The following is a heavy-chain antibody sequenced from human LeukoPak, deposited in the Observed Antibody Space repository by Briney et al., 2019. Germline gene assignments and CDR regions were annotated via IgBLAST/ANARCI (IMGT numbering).Heavy chain of an antibody. CDR1: GYTFTGYY. CDR2: INPNSGGT. D-gene: IGHD1-26*01. CDR3: ARGELDDPHAFDI. Sequence: GASVKVSCKASGYTFTGYYMHWVRQAPGQGLEWMGWINPNSGGTNYAQKFQGRVTMTRDTSISTAYMELSRLRSDDTAVYYCARGELDDPHAFDIWGQGTMVTVSS. V-gene: IGHV1-2*02. J-gene: IGHJ3*02.